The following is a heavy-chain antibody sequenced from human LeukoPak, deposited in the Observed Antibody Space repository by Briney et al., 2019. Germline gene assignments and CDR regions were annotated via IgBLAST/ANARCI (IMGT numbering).Heavy chain of an antibody. Sequence: PSETLSLTCAVYGGSFSGYYWSWIRQPPGKGLEWIGEINHSGSTNYNPSLKSRVTISVDTSKNQFSLKLSSVTAADTAVYYCAREVSSFGGEQQLVPYYYYYMDVWGKGTTVTVSS. J-gene: IGHJ6*03. CDR1: GGSFSGYY. V-gene: IGHV4-34*01. D-gene: IGHD6-13*01. CDR3: AREVSSFGGEQQLVPYYYYYMDV. CDR2: INHSGST.